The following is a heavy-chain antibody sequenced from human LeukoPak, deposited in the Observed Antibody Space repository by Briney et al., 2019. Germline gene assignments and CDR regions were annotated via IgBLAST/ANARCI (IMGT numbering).Heavy chain of an antibody. Sequence: SETLSLTCTVSGGSISSYYWSWIRQPPGKGLEWIGYIYYRGSTNYNPSLKSRVTISVDTSKNQFSLKLSSVTAADTAVYYCARRYYYGSGSFFFDYWGQGTLVTVSS. V-gene: IGHV4-59*01. CDR3: ARRYYYGSGSFFFDY. J-gene: IGHJ4*02. CDR2: IYYRGST. D-gene: IGHD3-10*01. CDR1: GGSISSYY.